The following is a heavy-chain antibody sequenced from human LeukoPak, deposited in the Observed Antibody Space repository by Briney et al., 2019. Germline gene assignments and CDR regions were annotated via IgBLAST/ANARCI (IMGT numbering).Heavy chain of an antibody. J-gene: IGHJ4*02. CDR2: ISYDGSNK. CDR3: ARGAYYFDY. CDR1: GFTFSSYA. Sequence: PGRSLRLSCAASGFTFSSYAIHWVRQAPGKGLEWVAGISYDGSNKYYADSVKGRFTISRDNSKNTVYLQMNSLRADDTAVYYCARGAYYFDYWGRGNLVTVSS. V-gene: IGHV3-30*01.